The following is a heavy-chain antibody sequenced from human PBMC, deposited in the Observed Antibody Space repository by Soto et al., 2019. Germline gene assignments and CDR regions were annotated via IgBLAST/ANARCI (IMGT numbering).Heavy chain of an antibody. V-gene: IGHV1-3*01. CDR2: INAGNGNT. Sequence: ASVKVSCKASGYTFTSYAMHWVRQAPGQRLEWMGWINAGNGNTKYSQKFQGRVNITRDTSASTAYMELSSLRSEDKAVYYCARDDIAAPIWDYYYGMDVWGQGTTVTVSS. CDR3: ARDDIAAPIWDYYYGMDV. J-gene: IGHJ6*02. D-gene: IGHD6-6*01. CDR1: GYTFTSYA.